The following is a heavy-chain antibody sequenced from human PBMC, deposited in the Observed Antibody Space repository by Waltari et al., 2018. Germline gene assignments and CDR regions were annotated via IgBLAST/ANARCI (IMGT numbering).Heavy chain of an antibody. J-gene: IGHJ6*02. CDR3: ARGRITMVRGVFMDLDYYYGMDV. Sequence: QVQLQQWGAGLLKPSETLSLTCAVYGGSFSGYYWSWIRQPPGKGLEWIGEINHSGRTNYNPSLKSRVTISVDTSKNQFSLKLSSVTAADTAVYYCARGRITMVRGVFMDLDYYYGMDVWGQGTTVTVSS. CDR2: INHSGRT. CDR1: GGSFSGYY. V-gene: IGHV4-34*01. D-gene: IGHD3-10*01.